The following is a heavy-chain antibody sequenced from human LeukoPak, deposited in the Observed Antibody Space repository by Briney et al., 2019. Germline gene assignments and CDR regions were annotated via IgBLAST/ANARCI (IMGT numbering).Heavy chain of an antibody. D-gene: IGHD4-17*01. J-gene: IGHJ4*02. CDR3: ARLRTIDDY. CDR1: GYTFTGYY. Sequence: ASEKVSCKASGYTFTGYYIHWVRQAPGQGLEWMGWISAHSGVTMYAQNFQGRVTRTRDTSINTAYMELSRLRSDDTAVYYCARLRTIDDYWGQGTLVTVSS. V-gene: IGHV1-2*02. CDR2: ISAHSGVT.